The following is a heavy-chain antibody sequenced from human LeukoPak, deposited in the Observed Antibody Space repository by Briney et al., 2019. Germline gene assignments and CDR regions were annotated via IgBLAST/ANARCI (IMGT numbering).Heavy chain of an antibody. CDR2: INHSGST. D-gene: IGHD2-2*01. Sequence: SETLSLTCAVYGGSFSGYYWSWIRQPPGKGLEWIGEINHSGSTNYNPSLKSRVTMSVDTSKNQFSLKLSSVTAADTAVYYCARVVVVPAANFDYWGQGTLVTVSS. J-gene: IGHJ4*02. CDR1: GGSFSGYY. V-gene: IGHV4-34*01. CDR3: ARVVVVPAANFDY.